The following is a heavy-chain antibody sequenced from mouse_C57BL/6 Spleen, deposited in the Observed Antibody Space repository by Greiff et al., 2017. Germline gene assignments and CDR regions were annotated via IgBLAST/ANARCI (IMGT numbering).Heavy chain of an antibody. D-gene: IGHD1-1*01. V-gene: IGHV1-80*01. J-gene: IGHJ1*03. CDR1: GYAFSSYW. CDR3: ARYYDSSYNWYFDV. CDR2: IYPGDGDT. Sequence: QVQLKQSGAELVKPGASVKISCKASGYAFSSYWMNWVKQRPGKGLEWIGQIYPGDGDTNYNGKFKGKATLTADKSSSTAYMQRSSLTSEDSAVYFCARYYDSSYNWYFDVWGTGTSVTVSS.